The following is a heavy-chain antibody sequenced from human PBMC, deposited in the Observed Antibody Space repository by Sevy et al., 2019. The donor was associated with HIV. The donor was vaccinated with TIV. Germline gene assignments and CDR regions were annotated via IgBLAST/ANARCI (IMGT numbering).Heavy chain of an antibody. J-gene: IGHJ4*02. Sequence: GSLRLSCAASGFTFSSYVMSWVRQAPGKGLEWVSSITGSSYSTFYADSVKGRFTISRDNSRSTLDLQMNSLRAGDTAVYYCAKRGGSGSSYFDNWGQGTLVTVSS. CDR1: GFTFSSYV. CDR3: AKRGGSGSSYFDN. CDR2: ITGSSYST. V-gene: IGHV3-23*01. D-gene: IGHD6-19*01.